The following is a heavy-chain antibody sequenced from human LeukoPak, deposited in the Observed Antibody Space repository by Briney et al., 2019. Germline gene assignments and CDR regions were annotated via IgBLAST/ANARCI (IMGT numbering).Heavy chain of an antibody. V-gene: IGHV3-21*01. CDR2: ISYSSNYI. Sequence: GGSLRLSCAASGFSFSSYSMNWVRQAPGRGLEWVSSISYSSNYIYYADSVKGRFTISRDNARKSLFLQMSSLRAEDTAVYYCARRFSTENYSALDCWGQGTLVTVSS. D-gene: IGHD1-7*01. CDR3: ARRFSTENYSALDC. CDR1: GFSFSSYS. J-gene: IGHJ4*02.